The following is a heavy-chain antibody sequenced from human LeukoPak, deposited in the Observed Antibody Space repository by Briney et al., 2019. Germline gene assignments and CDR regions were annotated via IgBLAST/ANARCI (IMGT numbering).Heavy chain of an antibody. J-gene: IGHJ4*02. Sequence: PGGSLSLSCAASGFTFDDYAMHWVRQAPGKGLEWVSGISWNSGSIGYADSVKGRFTISRDNAKNSLYLQMNSLRAEDTALYYCAKAKSRDGYNIDYWGQGTLVTVSS. CDR3: AKAKSRDGYNIDY. CDR1: GFTFDDYA. D-gene: IGHD5-24*01. V-gene: IGHV3-9*01. CDR2: ISWNSGSI.